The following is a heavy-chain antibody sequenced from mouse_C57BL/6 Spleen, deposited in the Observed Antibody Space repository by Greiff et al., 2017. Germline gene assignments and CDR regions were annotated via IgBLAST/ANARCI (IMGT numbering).Heavy chain of an antibody. J-gene: IGHJ1*03. V-gene: IGHV1-53*01. Sequence: QVQLQQPGTELVKPGASVKLSCKASGYTFTSYWMHWVKQRPGQGLEWIGNINPSNGGTNYNEKFKSKATLTVDKSSSTAYMQLSSLTSEDSAVYDCARWDSNLSYGYFDVWGTGTTVTVSS. CDR2: INPSNGGT. CDR1: GYTFTSYW. D-gene: IGHD2-5*01. CDR3: ARWDSNLSYGYFDV.